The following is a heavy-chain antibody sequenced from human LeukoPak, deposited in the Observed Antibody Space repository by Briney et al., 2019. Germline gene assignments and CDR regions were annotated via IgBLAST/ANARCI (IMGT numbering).Heavy chain of an antibody. J-gene: IGHJ4*02. Sequence: PAGSLSLSCAPSGFTSCTYAMNWVRQAAGKERQWVSGISNSGGSTEYADSVKGRFTISRDNSKNTLYLQMNSLRAEDTAVYYCAKETSSSFDYWGQGTLVTVSS. CDR1: GFTSCTYA. CDR2: ISNSGGST. V-gene: IGHV3-23*01. CDR3: AKETSSSFDY. D-gene: IGHD6-6*01.